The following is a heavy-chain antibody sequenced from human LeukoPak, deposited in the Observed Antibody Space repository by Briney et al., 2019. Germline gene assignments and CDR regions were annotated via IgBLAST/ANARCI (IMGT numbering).Heavy chain of an antibody. CDR3: ARDCGGDCYYYYGMDV. CDR1: GFTFSSYW. D-gene: IGHD2-21*02. V-gene: IGHV3-74*01. Sequence: GGSLRLSCAASGFTFSSYWMHWVRQAPGKGLVWVSRINSDGSSTSYADSVKGRFTISRGIAKNTLYLQMNSLRAEDTAVYYCARDCGGDCYYYYGMDVWGQGTTVTVSS. J-gene: IGHJ6*02. CDR2: INSDGSST.